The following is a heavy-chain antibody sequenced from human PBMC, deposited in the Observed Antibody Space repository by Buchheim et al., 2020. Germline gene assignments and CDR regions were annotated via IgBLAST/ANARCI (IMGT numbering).Heavy chain of an antibody. J-gene: IGHJ5*02. CDR2: VNPNSGNT. V-gene: IGHV1-8*01. CDR1: GYTFTSFD. Sequence: QVQLVQSGAEVKKPGASVKVSCKASGYTFTSFDINWVRQAPGQGLEWMGWVNPNSGNTGYAQKFQGRVTMTRDTSISTAYMELSNLRSEDTAVYYCARCPARITIFGVVGTRPTWFDPWGQGTL. CDR3: ARCPARITIFGVVGTRPTWFDP. D-gene: IGHD3-3*01.